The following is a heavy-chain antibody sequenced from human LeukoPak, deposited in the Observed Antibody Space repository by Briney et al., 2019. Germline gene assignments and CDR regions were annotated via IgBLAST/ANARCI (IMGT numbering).Heavy chain of an antibody. Sequence: SETLSLTCAVYGGSFSGYYWSWIRQPPGKGLEWIGEINHSGSTNYNPSLKSRVTISVDTSKNQFPLKLSSVTAADTAVYYCARSLSDSSGYYSLDYWGQGTLVTVSS. CDR3: ARSLSDSSGYYSLDY. D-gene: IGHD3-22*01. J-gene: IGHJ4*02. CDR2: INHSGST. V-gene: IGHV4-34*01. CDR1: GGSFSGYY.